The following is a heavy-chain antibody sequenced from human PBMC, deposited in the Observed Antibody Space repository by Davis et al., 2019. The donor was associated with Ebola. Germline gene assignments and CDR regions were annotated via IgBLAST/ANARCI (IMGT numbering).Heavy chain of an antibody. J-gene: IGHJ6*02. V-gene: IGHV3-21*01. D-gene: IGHD3-3*01. CDR2: ISSDSDYI. CDR3: AKDGGEWSPPHYYYYGMDV. Sequence: GGSLRLSCAASGFTFSTYSMSWVRQAPGKGLEWVSSISSDSDYIYYADSAKGRFTISRDNAKNSLYLQMNSLKTEDAAVYYCAKDGGEWSPPHYYYYGMDVWGQGTTVTVSS. CDR1: GFTFSTYS.